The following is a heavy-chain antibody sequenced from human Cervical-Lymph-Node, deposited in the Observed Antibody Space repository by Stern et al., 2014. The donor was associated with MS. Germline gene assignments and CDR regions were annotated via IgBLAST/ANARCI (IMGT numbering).Heavy chain of an antibody. CDR1: GGTFSRHA. V-gene: IGHV1-69*04. J-gene: IGHJ6*02. CDR2: IIPMTAIS. CDR3: SARDTSPFFCRAGPGNMEV. Sequence: QVQLVQSGAEVKKPGSSVNVSCKAPGGTFSRHAISWVRQAPGQGLEWMGRIIPMTAISNYAQKFQGRVTITADKSTNTVFKEGERLATDDPARFFLSARDTSPFFCRAGPGNMEVWGPGTTVTVS. D-gene: IGHD3-3*02.